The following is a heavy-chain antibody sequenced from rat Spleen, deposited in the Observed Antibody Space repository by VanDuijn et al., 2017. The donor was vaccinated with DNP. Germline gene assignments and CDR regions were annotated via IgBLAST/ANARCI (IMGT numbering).Heavy chain of an antibody. CDR2: ISHTDDTT. CDR3: TREQHYHFDY. D-gene: IGHD1-4*01. CDR1: GFSFRNYY. J-gene: IGHJ2*01. Sequence: EVQLVESGGGLVQPGRSLKLSCAASGFSFRNYYMAWVRQTPKKGLEWVAIISHTDDTTYYPDSVKGRFTISRDNAYSALYLQMNSLKSEDTATYFCTREQHYHFDYWGQGVVVTVSS. V-gene: IGHV5-27*01.